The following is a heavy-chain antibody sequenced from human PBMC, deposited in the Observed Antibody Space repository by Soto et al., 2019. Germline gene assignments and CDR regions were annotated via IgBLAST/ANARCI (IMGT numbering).Heavy chain of an antibody. CDR2: VIPILGQA. Sequence: QVQLVQSGAEVKKPGSSVKVSCKASGGIFSSYAISWLRQAPGQGLEWMGAVIPILGQAYYAQNLQDRVTITADESTRTTYMELSSLRSEDTAVYFCARARDYDLLTAREYALDVWGQGTTVTV. J-gene: IGHJ6*02. V-gene: IGHV1-69*01. CDR3: ARARDYDLLTAREYALDV. CDR1: GGIFSSYA. D-gene: IGHD3-9*01.